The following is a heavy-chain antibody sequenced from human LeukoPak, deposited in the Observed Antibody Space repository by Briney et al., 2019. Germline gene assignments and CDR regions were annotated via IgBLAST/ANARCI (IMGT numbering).Heavy chain of an antibody. CDR3: ARDGPKYYYDSSAFDI. V-gene: IGHV3-23*01. Sequence: GGSLRLSCAASGFTFSSYAMSWVRQAPGKGLEWVSAISGSGGSTYYADSVKGRFTISRDNSKNTLYLQMNSLRAEDTAVYYCARDGPKYYYDSSAFDIWGQGTMVTVSS. D-gene: IGHD3-22*01. J-gene: IGHJ3*02. CDR1: GFTFSSYA. CDR2: ISGSGGST.